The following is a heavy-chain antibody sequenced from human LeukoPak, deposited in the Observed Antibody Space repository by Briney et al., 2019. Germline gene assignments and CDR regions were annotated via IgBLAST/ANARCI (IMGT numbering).Heavy chain of an antibody. CDR1: GFTFSDYY. CDR3: AREGSYPRWYFDY. CDR2: ISSSSSYT. D-gene: IGHD1-26*01. J-gene: IGHJ4*02. Sequence: GGSLRLSCAASGFTFSDYYMSWIRQAPGKGLEWVSYISSSSSYTNYADSVKGRFTISRDNAKNSLYLQMSSLRAEDTAVYYCAREGSYPRWYFDYWGQGTLVTVSS. V-gene: IGHV3-11*06.